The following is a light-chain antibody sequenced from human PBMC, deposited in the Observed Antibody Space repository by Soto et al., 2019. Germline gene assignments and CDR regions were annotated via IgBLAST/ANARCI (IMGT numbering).Light chain of an antibody. V-gene: IGKV1-5*03. CDR1: QSISSW. CDR3: QQYDRFSLT. J-gene: IGKJ4*01. CDR2: KAS. Sequence: DIQMTQSPSTLSASVGDRVTITCRASQSISSWLAWYQQKPGKAPKLLIYKASSLESGVPSRFSGSGSGTEFTLTISSLQPDDFATYYCQQYDRFSLTFGGGTKVEIK.